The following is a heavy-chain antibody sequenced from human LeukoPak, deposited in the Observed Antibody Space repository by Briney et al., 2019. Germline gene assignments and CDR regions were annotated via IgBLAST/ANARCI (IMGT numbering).Heavy chain of an antibody. CDR3: AREGGFGSTRNYFDY. J-gene: IGHJ4*02. D-gene: IGHD2-2*01. Sequence: SETLSLTCTVSGGSISSYYWSWIRQPPGKGLEWIGYIYYSGSTNYNPSLKGRVTISVDTSMNQFSLKLSSVTAADTAVYYCAREGGFGSTRNYFDYWGQGTLVTVSS. CDR2: IYYSGST. CDR1: GGSISSYY. V-gene: IGHV4-59*01.